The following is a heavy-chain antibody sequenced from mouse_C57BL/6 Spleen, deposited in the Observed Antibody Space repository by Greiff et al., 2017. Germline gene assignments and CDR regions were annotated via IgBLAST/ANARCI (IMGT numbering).Heavy chain of an antibody. CDR1: GYTFTDYE. D-gene: IGHD2-4*01. J-gene: IGHJ4*01. CDR3: TRDYYDYDDYAMDY. CDR2: IDPETGGT. V-gene: IGHV1-15*01. Sequence: QVQLQQSGAELVRPGASVTLSCKASGYTFTDYEMHWVKQTPVHGLEWIGAIDPETGGTAYNQKFTGKAILTADKSSSTAYMELRSLTSEDSAVYYCTRDYYDYDDYAMDYWGQGTSVTVSS.